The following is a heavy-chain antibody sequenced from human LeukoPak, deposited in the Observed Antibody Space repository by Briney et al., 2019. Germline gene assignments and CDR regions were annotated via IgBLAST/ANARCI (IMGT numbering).Heavy chain of an antibody. D-gene: IGHD5-12*01. Sequence: KTSETLSLTCTVSGDSIDSYYWSWIRQPPGKGLEWIGYIYYRGTTSYNPFLKSRVTISVDTSKNQFSLKLNSVTAADTAVYYCARLPRYGGYDHFDYWGQGILAIVSS. J-gene: IGHJ4*02. CDR2: IYYRGTT. CDR1: GDSIDSYY. CDR3: ARLPRYGGYDHFDY. V-gene: IGHV4-59*12.